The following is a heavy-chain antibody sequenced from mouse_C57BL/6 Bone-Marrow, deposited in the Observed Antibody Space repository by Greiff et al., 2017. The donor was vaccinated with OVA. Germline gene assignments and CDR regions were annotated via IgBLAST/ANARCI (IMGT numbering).Heavy chain of an antibody. CDR2: IRSKSNNYAT. CDR3: VRHYRWLLGFAY. Sequence: EAGGGLVQPKGSLKLSCAASGFSFNTYAMNWVRQAPGKGLEWVARIRSKSNNYATYYVDSVKDRFTISRDDSESMHYLQMNNLKTEDTAMYYCVRHYRWLLGFAYWGQGTLVTVSA. CDR1: GFSFNTYA. D-gene: IGHD2-3*01. J-gene: IGHJ3*01. V-gene: IGHV10-1*01.